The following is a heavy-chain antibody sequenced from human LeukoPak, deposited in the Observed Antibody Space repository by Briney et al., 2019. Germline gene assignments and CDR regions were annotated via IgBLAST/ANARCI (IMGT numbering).Heavy chain of an antibody. CDR2: ISSSGSTI. CDR1: GFTFSDYY. CDR3: ARSRITKIADAFDI. D-gene: IGHD3-22*01. V-gene: IGHV3-11*01. Sequence: GGSLRLSCAASGFTFSDYYMSWIRQAPGKGLEWVSYISSSGSTIYYADSVKGRFTISRDNAKNSLYLQMNSLRAEDTAVYYCARSRITKIADAFDIWGQGTMVTVSS. J-gene: IGHJ3*02.